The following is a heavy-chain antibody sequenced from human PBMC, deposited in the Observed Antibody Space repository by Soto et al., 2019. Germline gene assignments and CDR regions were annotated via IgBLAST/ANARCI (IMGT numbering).Heavy chain of an antibody. J-gene: IGHJ5*02. CDR3: ARLPYCSGTSCWFDP. D-gene: IGHD2-2*01. V-gene: IGHV4-59*08. CDR1: GGSISSYY. Sequence: SETLSLTCTVSGGSISSYYWSWIRQPPGKGLEWIGYIYYSGSTNYNPSLKSRVTISVDTSKNQFSLKLSSVTAADTAVYYCARLPYCSGTSCWFDPWGQGTLVTVSS. CDR2: IYYSGST.